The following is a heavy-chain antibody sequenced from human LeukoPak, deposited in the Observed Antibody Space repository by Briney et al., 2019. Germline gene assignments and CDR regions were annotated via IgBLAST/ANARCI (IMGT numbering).Heavy chain of an antibody. Sequence: GASVKVSCKASGYTFTSYYMHWVRQAPGQGLEWMGIINPSGGSTSYAQKFQGRVAMTRDTSTSTVYMELSSLRSEDTAVYYCARDNPLSSSGFYPGDYWGQGTLVTVSS. CDR2: INPSGGST. J-gene: IGHJ4*02. D-gene: IGHD6-19*01. CDR1: GYTFTSYY. CDR3: ARDNPLSSSGFYPGDY. V-gene: IGHV1-46*01.